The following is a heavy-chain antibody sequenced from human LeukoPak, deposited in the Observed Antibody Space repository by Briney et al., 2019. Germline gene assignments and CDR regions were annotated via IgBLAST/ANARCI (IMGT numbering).Heavy chain of an antibody. CDR1: GGSISSNSYY. CDR2: IYYSGST. V-gene: IGHV4-61*05. Sequence: SETLSLTCTVSGGSISSNSYYWGWIRQPPGKGLEWIGYIYYSGSTNYNPSLKSRVTISVDTSKNQFSLKLSSVTAADTAVYYCARVPTVTQGAYYFDYWGQGTLVTVSS. CDR3: ARVPTVTQGAYYFDY. D-gene: IGHD4-17*01. J-gene: IGHJ4*02.